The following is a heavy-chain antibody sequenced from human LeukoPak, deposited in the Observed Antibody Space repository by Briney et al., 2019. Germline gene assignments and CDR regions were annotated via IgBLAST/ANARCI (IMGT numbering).Heavy chain of an antibody. V-gene: IGHV3-23*01. J-gene: IGHJ6*02. CDR1: GFTFSTYA. Sequence: GGSLRLSCAASGFTFSTYAMTWVRQAPGKGLECVSGISGSGDTTYYADSVKGRFTISRDNSKNTLYLQMNSLRAEDTAVYYCARDLYYYDSSGYGMDVWGQGTTVTVSS. CDR3: ARDLYYYDSSGYGMDV. D-gene: IGHD3-22*01. CDR2: ISGSGDTT.